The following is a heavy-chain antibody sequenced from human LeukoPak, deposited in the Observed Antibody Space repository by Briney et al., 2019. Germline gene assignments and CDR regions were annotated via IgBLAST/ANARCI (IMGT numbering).Heavy chain of an antibody. CDR2: INHSGST. D-gene: IGHD6-13*01. CDR1: GGSFSGYY. CDR3: ARGGWERSSSWYHY. J-gene: IGHJ4*02. V-gene: IGHV4-34*01. Sequence: PSETLSLTCAVYGGSFSGYYWSWIRQPPGKGLEWIGEINHSGSTNYNPSLKSRVTISVDTSKNQFSLKLSSVTAADTAVYYCARGGWERSSSWYHYWGQGTLVTVSS.